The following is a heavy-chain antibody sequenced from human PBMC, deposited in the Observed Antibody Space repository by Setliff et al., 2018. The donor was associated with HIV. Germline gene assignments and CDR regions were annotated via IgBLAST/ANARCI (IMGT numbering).Heavy chain of an antibody. V-gene: IGHV1-46*03. CDR2: INASGDKT. D-gene: IGHD5-12*01. J-gene: IGHJ4*02. CDR3: GRDYRSWIRAIGY. Sequence: ASAKVSCKASGFNFTNYYIHWVRQAPGEGLEWVGVINASGDKTNYAQKFQGRLIITKDTSTSTVYMELSSLRSDDTAVYYCGRDYRSWIRAIGYWGQGTLVTVSS. CDR1: GFNFTNYY.